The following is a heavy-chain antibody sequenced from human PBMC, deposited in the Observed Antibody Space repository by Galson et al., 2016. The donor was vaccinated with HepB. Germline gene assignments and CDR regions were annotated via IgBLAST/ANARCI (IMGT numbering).Heavy chain of an antibody. CDR2: IYSNEDT. J-gene: IGHJ6*03. Sequence: ETLSLTCIVSGGFISSDYYWGWIRQPPGRGLEWIGSIYSNEDTFYNPSLKSRVTISVDTPKNQFSLRLDSVTAADTGLYYCATGIVVAGKYYYHYMDVWGKGTTVTVSS. V-gene: IGHV4-39*01. CDR1: GGFISSDYY. D-gene: IGHD6-19*01. CDR3: ATGIVVAGKYYYHYMDV.